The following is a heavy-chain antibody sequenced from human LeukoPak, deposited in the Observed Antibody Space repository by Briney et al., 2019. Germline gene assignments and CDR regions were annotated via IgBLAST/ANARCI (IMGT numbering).Heavy chain of an antibody. V-gene: IGHV4-31*03. Sequence: SETLSLTCTVSGGSISSGDYYWSWIRQHPGKGLEWIGYIYYSGSTYYNSSLKSRVTISVDTSKNQFSLKLSSVTAADTAVYYCARPTTLKDAFDIWGQGTMVTVSS. J-gene: IGHJ3*02. CDR1: GGSISSGDYY. D-gene: IGHD1-1*01. CDR2: IYYSGST. CDR3: ARPTTLKDAFDI.